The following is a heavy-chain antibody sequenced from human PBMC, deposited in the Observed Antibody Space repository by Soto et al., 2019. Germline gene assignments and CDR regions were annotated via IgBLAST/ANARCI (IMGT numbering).Heavy chain of an antibody. D-gene: IGHD3-22*01. Sequence: QVQLVQSGAEVKKPGSSVKVSCKASGGTFSSYAISWVRQAPGQGLEWMGGIIPIFGTANYAQKFQGRVTITAYESTSTAYMDLSSLRSEDTAVYYCARDNPLYYDSSGYQSGMDVWGHGTTVTVSS. CDR3: ARDNPLYYDSSGYQSGMDV. J-gene: IGHJ6*02. CDR1: GGTFSSYA. CDR2: IIPIFGTA. V-gene: IGHV1-69*01.